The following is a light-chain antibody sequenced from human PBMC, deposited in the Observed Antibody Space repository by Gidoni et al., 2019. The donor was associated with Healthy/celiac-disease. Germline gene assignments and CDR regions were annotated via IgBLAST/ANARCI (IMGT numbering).Light chain of an antibody. CDR2: QDS. CDR3: QAWDSSTVV. V-gene: IGLV3-1*01. CDR1: KLGDKY. J-gene: IGLJ2*01. Sequence: SYELTQPPSVSVSPGQTASITCSGDKLGDKYACWYQQKPGQSPWLVIYQDSKRPSVIPERFSGSNSGNTATLTISGTQAMDEADYYCQAWDSSTVVFGGGTKLTVL.